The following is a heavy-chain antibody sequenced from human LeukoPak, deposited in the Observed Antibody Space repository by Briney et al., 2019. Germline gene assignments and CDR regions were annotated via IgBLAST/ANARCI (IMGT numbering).Heavy chain of an antibody. Sequence: SETLSLICTVSGGSISSGGYYWSWIRQHPGKGLEWIGYIYYSGSTYYNPSLKSRVTISVDTSKNQFSLKLSSVTAADTAVYYCARVTAVASGYYYYGMDVWGQGTTVTVSS. J-gene: IGHJ6*02. D-gene: IGHD6-19*01. CDR3: ARVTAVASGYYYYGMDV. V-gene: IGHV4-31*03. CDR1: GGSISSGGYY. CDR2: IYYSGST.